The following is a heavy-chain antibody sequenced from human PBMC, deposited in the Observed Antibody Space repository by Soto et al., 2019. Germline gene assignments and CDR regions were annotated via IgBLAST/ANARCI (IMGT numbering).Heavy chain of an antibody. D-gene: IGHD2-2*01. CDR1: GFTFSNSF. CDR3: ARDPSSYQLLYYFDQ. Sequence: HPGGSLRLSFAASGFTFSNSFMSWFLPAPGKGLEWVANIKQDGTEKYYVDSVKGRFTISRDNAKDSLYLQMNSLRAADTAVYYCARDPSSYQLLYYFDQWGQGSLVTVSS. V-gene: IGHV3-7*01. CDR2: IKQDGTEK. J-gene: IGHJ4*02.